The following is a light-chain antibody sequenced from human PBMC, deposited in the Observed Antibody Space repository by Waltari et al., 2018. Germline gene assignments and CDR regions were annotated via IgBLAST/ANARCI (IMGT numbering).Light chain of an antibody. J-gene: IGLJ2*01. V-gene: IGLV1-44*01. CDR3: AAWDDSLNGLVV. CDR2: RIN. Sequence: QSVLTQPPSASGPPGQRVTISCSGSRSNTGRNPINWDQQVPGTSPKPLIYRINQRPSGVPARFSGSKSGTSASLAISGLQSEDEADYYCAAWDDSLNGLVVFGGGTKLTVL. CDR1: RSNTGRNP.